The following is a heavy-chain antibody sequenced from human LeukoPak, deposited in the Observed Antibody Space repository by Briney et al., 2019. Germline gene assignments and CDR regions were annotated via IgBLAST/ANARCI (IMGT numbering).Heavy chain of an antibody. V-gene: IGHV3-21*01. Sequence: GGSLRLSCAASGFTFSGYIMNWDRQAPGKGLEWVSSISSSSTYIYYADSVRGRFTISRDNAKNSLFLQMNSLRAEDTAVYYCAKVVSGQLDYYYYYMDVWGKGTTVTVSS. CDR3: AKVVSGQLDYYYYYMDV. CDR2: ISSSSTYI. D-gene: IGHD1-1*01. CDR1: GFTFSGYI. J-gene: IGHJ6*03.